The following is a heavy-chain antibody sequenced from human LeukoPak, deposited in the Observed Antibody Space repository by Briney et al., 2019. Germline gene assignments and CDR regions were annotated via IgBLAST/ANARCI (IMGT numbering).Heavy chain of an antibody. CDR3: ARFRDDYVWGSYRYLGVHDY. D-gene: IGHD3-16*02. V-gene: IGHV4-4*07. J-gene: IGHJ4*02. CDR1: GGSISSYY. Sequence: PSQTLSLTCTVSGGSISSYYWSWIRQPAGKGLEWIGRIYTSGSTNYNPSLKSRVTVSVDTSKNQFSLKLSSVTAADTAVYYCARFRDDYVWGSYRYLGVHDYWGQGTLVTVSS. CDR2: IYTSGST.